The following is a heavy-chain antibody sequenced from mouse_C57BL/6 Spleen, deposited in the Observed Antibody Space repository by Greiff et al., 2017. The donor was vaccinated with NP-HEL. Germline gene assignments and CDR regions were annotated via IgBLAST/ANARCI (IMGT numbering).Heavy chain of an antibody. CDR2: IDPENGDT. D-gene: IGHD1-1*01. Sequence: EVQLQQSGAELVRPGASVKLSCTASGFNIKDDYMHWVKQRPEQGLEWIGWIDPENGDTEYASKFQGKATITADTSSNTAYLQLSSLTSEDTAVYYCTTPYYGSSSPWFAYWGQGTLVTVSA. CDR1: GFNIKDDY. CDR3: TTPYYGSSSPWFAY. J-gene: IGHJ3*01. V-gene: IGHV14-4*01.